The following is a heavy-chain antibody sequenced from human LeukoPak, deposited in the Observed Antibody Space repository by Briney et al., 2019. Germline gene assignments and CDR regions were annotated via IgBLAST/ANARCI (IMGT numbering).Heavy chain of an antibody. V-gene: IGHV5-51*01. J-gene: IGHJ4*02. Sequence: GESLKISCKGSGYSFTSYWIGWVRQMPGKGLEWMGIIYPGDSDTRYSPSFQGQVTISADKSISTACLQWSSLKAADTAVYYCARHFYYDSSGLFDYWGQGTLVTVSS. D-gene: IGHD3-22*01. CDR1: GYSFTSYW. CDR3: ARHFYYDSSGLFDY. CDR2: IYPGDSDT.